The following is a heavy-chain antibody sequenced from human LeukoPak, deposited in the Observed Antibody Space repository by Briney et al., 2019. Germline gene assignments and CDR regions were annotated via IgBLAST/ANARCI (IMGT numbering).Heavy chain of an antibody. J-gene: IGHJ3*02. V-gene: IGHV3-23*01. CDR2: ISGSGGST. D-gene: IGHD3-22*01. CDR1: GFTFSSCA. CDR3: AKVHAIVVVMSAFDI. Sequence: GGSLRLSCAASGFTFSSCAMSWVRQAPGKGLEWVSAISGSGGSTYYADSVKGRFTISRDNSKNTLYLQMNSLRAEDTAVYYCAKVHAIVVVMSAFDIWGQGTMVTVSS.